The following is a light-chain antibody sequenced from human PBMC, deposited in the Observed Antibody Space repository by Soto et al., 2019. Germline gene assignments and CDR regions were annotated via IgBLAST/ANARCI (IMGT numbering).Light chain of an antibody. J-gene: IGKJ3*01. Sequence: EIVLTQSPGTLSLSPGERATLSCRASQSVSSSYLAWYQQKPGQAPRLLIYGASSRATGIPDRFSRNGSGTDFTLTISRLEPEDFAVYYCQQYGSSPLFTFGPGTKVDIK. V-gene: IGKV3-20*01. CDR2: GAS. CDR3: QQYGSSPLFT. CDR1: QSVSSSY.